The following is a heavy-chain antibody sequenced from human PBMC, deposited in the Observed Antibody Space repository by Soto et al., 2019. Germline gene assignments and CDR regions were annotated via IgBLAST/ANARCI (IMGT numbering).Heavy chain of an antibody. CDR3: ASGHCFSSSCSYLDL. CDR2: IYYSGTT. J-gene: IGHJ2*01. V-gene: IGHV4-31*01. CDR1: GGSINSGGSY. Sequence: QVQLQESGPGLVKPSQTLSLTCTVSGGSINSGGSYWSWIRQSPGKGLEWIGYIYYSGTTYYNPSLKSPVSIAPDTSKNQFSLKWSSVTAADTAIYDCASGHCFSSSCSYLDLWGRGTLVTVSS. D-gene: IGHD2-2*01.